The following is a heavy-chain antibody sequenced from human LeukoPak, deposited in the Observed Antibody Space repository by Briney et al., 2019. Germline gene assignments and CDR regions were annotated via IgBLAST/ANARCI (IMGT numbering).Heavy chain of an antibody. J-gene: IGHJ4*02. CDR2: IIPIFGTA. Sequence: SVKVSCKASGGTFSSYAISWVRQAPGQELEWMGGIIPIFGTANYAQKFQGRVTITADESTSTAYMELSSLRSEDTAVYYCARSGRTVEMAYYFDYWGQGTLVTVSS. CDR1: GGTFSSYA. CDR3: ARSGRTVEMAYYFDY. V-gene: IGHV1-69*13. D-gene: IGHD5-24*01.